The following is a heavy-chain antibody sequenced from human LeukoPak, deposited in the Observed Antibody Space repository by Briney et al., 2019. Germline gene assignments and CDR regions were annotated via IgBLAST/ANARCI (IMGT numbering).Heavy chain of an antibody. J-gene: IGHJ3*02. CDR3: AREGSFDSSGYNDALDI. Sequence: GRSLRLPCAASGFSVSSRYMTWVRQAPGKGLEWVSVFYSGGNTRYADPVKGRFTISRDNSKNTVYLQMNSLRAEDTAVYYCAREGSFDSSGYNDALDIWGQGTLVTVSS. V-gene: IGHV3-53*01. D-gene: IGHD3-22*01. CDR2: FYSGGNT. CDR1: GFSVSSRY.